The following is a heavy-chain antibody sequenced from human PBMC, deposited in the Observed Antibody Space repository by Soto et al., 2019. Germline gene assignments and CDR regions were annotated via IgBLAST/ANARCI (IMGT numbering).Heavy chain of an antibody. J-gene: IGHJ6*02. CDR1: GYSFTRYY. V-gene: IGHV1-46*01. CDR3: ARDRVYGAHYYSGMDV. Sequence: QVQLVQSGAEVKKPGASVKVSCKASGYSFTRYYMHWVRQAPGQGLEWMGIINPSSGSTNYAQKFQGRVTMTRDMSTNTVYMEMSSLRSEDTAVYYCARDRVYGAHYYSGMDVWGQGTRVTVSS. CDR2: INPSSGST. D-gene: IGHD4-17*01.